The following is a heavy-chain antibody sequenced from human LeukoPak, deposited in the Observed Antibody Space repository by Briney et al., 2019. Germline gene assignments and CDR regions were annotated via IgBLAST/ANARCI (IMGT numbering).Heavy chain of an antibody. J-gene: IGHJ3*01. CDR1: GFTFCSYW. D-gene: IGHD3-10*01. CDR2: IKSDGSST. CDR3: ARVAYGEKNALDV. V-gene: IGHV3-74*01. Sequence: RGALRVSCAASGFTFCSYWVHWVRHAPETGPVWVSRIKSDGSSTTYADSVKGRFTISRDNAKNTLYLQMNSLRAEDTAMYYCARVAYGEKNALDVWGQGTVVTVSS.